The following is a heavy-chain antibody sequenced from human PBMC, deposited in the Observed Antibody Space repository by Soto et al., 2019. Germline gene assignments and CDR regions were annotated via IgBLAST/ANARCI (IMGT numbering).Heavy chain of an antibody. CDR2: INPSGGST. V-gene: IGHV1-46*01. Sequence: ASVKVFCKASGYTFTSYYMHWVRQAPGQGLEWMGIINPSGGSTSYAQKFQGRVTMTRDTSTSTVYMELSSLRSEDTAVYYCARVALWFGELLLGHYGMDVWGQGTTVTVSS. D-gene: IGHD3-10*01. CDR1: GYTFTSYY. CDR3: ARVALWFGELLLGHYGMDV. J-gene: IGHJ6*02.